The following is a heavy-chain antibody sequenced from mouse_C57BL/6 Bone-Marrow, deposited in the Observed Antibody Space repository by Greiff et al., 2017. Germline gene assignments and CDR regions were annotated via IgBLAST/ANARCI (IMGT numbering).Heavy chain of an antibody. Sequence: VQLQQPGAELVMPGASVKLSCKASGYTFTSYWMHWVKQRPGKGLEWIGEIDPSDSYTNYNKKFKGKSTLTVDKSSSTAYMQLSSLTSEYSAVYYCARSDYSNCPWFAYWGQGTLVTVSA. CDR2: IDPSDSYT. J-gene: IGHJ3*01. CDR3: ARSDYSNCPWFAY. CDR1: GYTFTSYW. V-gene: IGHV1-69*01. D-gene: IGHD2-5*01.